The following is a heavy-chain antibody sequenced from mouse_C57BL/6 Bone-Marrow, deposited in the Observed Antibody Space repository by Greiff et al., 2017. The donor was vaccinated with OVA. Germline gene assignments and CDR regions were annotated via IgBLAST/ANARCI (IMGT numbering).Heavy chain of an antibody. J-gene: IGHJ3*01. CDR3: ARDADYGSSGGFAY. Sequence: EVKVVESGGGLVQSGRSLRLSCATSGFTFSDFYMEWVRQAPGQGLEWIAASRNKANDYTTEYSASVKGRFIVSRDTSQSILYLQMNALRAEDTAIYYCARDADYGSSGGFAYWGQGTLVTVSA. D-gene: IGHD1-1*01. CDR1: GFTFSDFY. V-gene: IGHV7-1*01. CDR2: SRNKANDYTT.